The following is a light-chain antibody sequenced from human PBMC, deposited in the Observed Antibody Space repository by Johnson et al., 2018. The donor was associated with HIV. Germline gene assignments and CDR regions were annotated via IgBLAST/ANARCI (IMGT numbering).Light chain of an antibody. V-gene: IGLV1-51*01. Sequence: QSVLTQPPSVSAAPGQKVTISCSGSSSNIGNNYVSWYQQLPGTAPKLLIYDNNKRPSGIPDRFSGSMSGTSATLGITGLQTGDEAEYYFGTREISLSAKGFGAGTKVT. CDR1: SSNIGNNY. CDR2: DNN. CDR3: GTREISLSAKG. J-gene: IGLJ1*01.